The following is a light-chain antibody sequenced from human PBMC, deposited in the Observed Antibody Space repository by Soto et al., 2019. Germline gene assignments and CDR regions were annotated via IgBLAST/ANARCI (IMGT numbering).Light chain of an antibody. V-gene: IGLV1-40*01. CDR1: SSNIGAGSD. J-gene: IGLJ1*01. Sequence: QSVLTQPPSVSGAPELRVTISCTGSSSNIGAGSDVHWYQQLPGTVPKLLIFANINRPSGVPDRFSASKSGTSASLAITGLQADDEADYYCQSYDYSLSGYVFGTGNQLTVL. CDR3: QSYDYSLSGYV. CDR2: ANI.